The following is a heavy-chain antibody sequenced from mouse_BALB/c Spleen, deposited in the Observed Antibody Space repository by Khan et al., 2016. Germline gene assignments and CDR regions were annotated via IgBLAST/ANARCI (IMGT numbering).Heavy chain of an antibody. Sequence: EVKLLESGGGLVQPGGSLNLSCAASGFDFSSYWMSWVRQAPGKGLEWIGEINPDSSTIYYTPFLKDKFIISRDNAKNTLYLQMSRVRSEDTALYYCTRLHYYGYINYWGQGTTLTVSS. CDR2: INPDSSTI. CDR1: GFDFSSYW. J-gene: IGHJ2*01. CDR3: TRLHYYGYINY. D-gene: IGHD1-2*01. V-gene: IGHV4-1*02.